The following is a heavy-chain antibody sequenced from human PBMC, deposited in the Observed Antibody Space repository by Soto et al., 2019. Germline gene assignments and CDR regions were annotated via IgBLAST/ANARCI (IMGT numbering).Heavy chain of an antibody. CDR1: GFTFKNYD. D-gene: IGHD3-10*01. Sequence: ESGGGLVQPGGSLRLSCVASGFTFKNYDMRWIRQAPGKGLEWVSGISGSGGVTYYADSVKGRFTISRDNSKNTLYLQMNSLMAEDTAIYYCAKNRRFRSYSESAGHYDNWGQGTLVTVSS. J-gene: IGHJ4*02. V-gene: IGHV3-23*01. CDR3: AKNRRFRSYSESAGHYDN. CDR2: ISGSGGVT.